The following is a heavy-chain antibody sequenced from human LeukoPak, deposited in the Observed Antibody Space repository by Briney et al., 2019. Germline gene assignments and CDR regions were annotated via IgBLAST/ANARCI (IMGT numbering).Heavy chain of an antibody. CDR2: INSDGSGT. CDR1: GFTFSSYW. J-gene: IGHJ1*01. Sequence: PGGSLRLSCAASGFTFSSYWMHWVRQAPGKGLAWVSRINSDGSGTSYADSVKGRFTISRDNAKNTLYLQMNSLRAEDTAVYYCARVKYDFWSGYSFQHWGQGTLVTVSS. D-gene: IGHD3-3*01. V-gene: IGHV3-74*01. CDR3: ARVKYDFWSGYSFQH.